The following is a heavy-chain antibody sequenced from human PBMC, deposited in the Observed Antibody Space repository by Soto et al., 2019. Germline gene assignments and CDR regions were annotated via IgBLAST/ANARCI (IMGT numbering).Heavy chain of an antibody. J-gene: IGHJ6*02. CDR3: ARRSSSWSDYYYYGMDV. Sequence: GESLKISCKASGYTFTSYWITWVRQMPGKGLEWMGRIDPSDSYTNYSPSFQGHVTISADKSISTAYLQWSSLKASDTAMYYCARRSSSWSDYYYYGMDVWGQGTTVTVSS. V-gene: IGHV5-10-1*01. CDR2: IDPSDSYT. CDR1: GYTFTSYW. D-gene: IGHD6-13*01.